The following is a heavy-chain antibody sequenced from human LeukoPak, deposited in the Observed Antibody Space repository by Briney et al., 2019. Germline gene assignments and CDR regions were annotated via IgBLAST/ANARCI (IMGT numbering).Heavy chain of an antibody. CDR1: GFTFSSYW. Sequence: GGSLRLSCAASGFTFSSYWMSWVRQAPGKGVEWVANIKQDGSEKYYVDSVKGRFTIYRDNAKNSLYLQMNSLRAEDTAVYYCARTTEGYCSSASCFGFSYSYYMDVWGKGTTVTISS. J-gene: IGHJ6*03. CDR2: IKQDGSEK. D-gene: IGHD2-2*01. CDR3: ARTTEGYCSSASCFGFSYSYYMDV. V-gene: IGHV3-7*03.